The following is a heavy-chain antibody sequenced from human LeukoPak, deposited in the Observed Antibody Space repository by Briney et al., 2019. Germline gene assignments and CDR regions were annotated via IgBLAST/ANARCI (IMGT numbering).Heavy chain of an antibody. Sequence: SETLSLTCTVSGGSISTYYWSWIRQPPGKGLEWIGYIYHSGSTNYNPSLKSRVTISVDTSQNQFYLKLSSVTAADTAVYYCARGGSVWSFWSGSNAFDIWGQGTMVTVSS. J-gene: IGHJ3*02. D-gene: IGHD3-3*01. V-gene: IGHV4-59*01. CDR2: IYHSGST. CDR3: ARGGSVWSFWSGSNAFDI. CDR1: GGSISTYY.